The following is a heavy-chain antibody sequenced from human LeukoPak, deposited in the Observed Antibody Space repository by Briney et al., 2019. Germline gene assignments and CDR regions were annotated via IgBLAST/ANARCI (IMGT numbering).Heavy chain of an antibody. V-gene: IGHV3-21*01. D-gene: IGHD3-16*01. CDR1: GFTFSSYA. CDR2: ISSSSSYI. CDR3: ARGSLWGNHWFDP. Sequence: GGSLRLSCAASGFTFSSYAMSWVRQAPGKGLEWVSSISSSSSYIYYADSVKGRFTISRDNAKNSLYLQMNSLRAEDTAVYYCARGSLWGNHWFDPWGQGTLVTVSS. J-gene: IGHJ5*02.